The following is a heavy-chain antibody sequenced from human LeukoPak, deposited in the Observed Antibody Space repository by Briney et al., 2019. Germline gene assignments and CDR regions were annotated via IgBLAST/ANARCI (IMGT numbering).Heavy chain of an antibody. V-gene: IGHV4-61*01. CDR2: IYYSGST. D-gene: IGHD3-22*01. CDR1: GGSVSSGNYF. Sequence: SETLSLTCTVSGGSVSSGNYFWSWIRQPPGKGLEWIGYIYYSGSTNYNPSLKSRVTISVDTSKNQFSLKLSSVTAADTAVYYCARSNYYDSSGYYRYFDYWGQGTLVTVSS. CDR3: ARSNYYDSSGYYRYFDY. J-gene: IGHJ4*02.